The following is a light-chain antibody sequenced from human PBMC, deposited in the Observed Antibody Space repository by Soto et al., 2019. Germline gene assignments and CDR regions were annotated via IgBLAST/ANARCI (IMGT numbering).Light chain of an antibody. CDR1: SSDIGGADY. J-gene: IGLJ1*01. CDR2: EVS. Sequence: QSVLTQPPSASGSPGQSVTISCTGTSSDIGGADYVSWFQQRPGKAPKLLTYEVSKRPSGVPDRFSASKSGNTASLTVSGLQADDEADYYYSSYAGSNNPYVFGTGTKVNAL. CDR3: SSYAGSNNPYV. V-gene: IGLV2-8*01.